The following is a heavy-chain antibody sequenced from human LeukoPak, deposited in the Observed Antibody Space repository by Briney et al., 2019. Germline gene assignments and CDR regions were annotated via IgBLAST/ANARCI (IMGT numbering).Heavy chain of an antibody. CDR3: ARAHYGSGSDFDY. D-gene: IGHD3-10*01. CDR1: GGSFSGYY. Sequence: PSETLSLTCAVYGGSFSGYYWSWIRQPPGKGLEWIGEINHSGSTNYNPSLESRVTISVDTSKNQFSLKLSSVTAADTAVYYCARAHYGSGSDFDYWGQGTLVTVSS. J-gene: IGHJ4*02. V-gene: IGHV4-34*01. CDR2: INHSGST.